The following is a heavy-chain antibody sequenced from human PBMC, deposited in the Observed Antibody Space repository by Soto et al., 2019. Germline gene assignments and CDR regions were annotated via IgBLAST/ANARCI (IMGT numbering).Heavy chain of an antibody. Sequence: ETLSLTCTVSGGSISSSSYYWGWIRQPPGKGLEWIGSIYYSGSTYYNPSLKSRVTISVDTSKIQFSLKLSSVTAADTAVYYCARRLYYDSSGFEGGGMDVWGQGTTVTVSS. D-gene: IGHD3-22*01. V-gene: IGHV4-39*01. CDR2: IYYSGST. CDR1: GGSISSSSYY. CDR3: ARRLYYDSSGFEGGGMDV. J-gene: IGHJ6*02.